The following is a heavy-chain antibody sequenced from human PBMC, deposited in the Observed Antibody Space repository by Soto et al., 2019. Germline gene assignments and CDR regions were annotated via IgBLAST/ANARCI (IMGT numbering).Heavy chain of an antibody. CDR2: ISGSGGNT. J-gene: IGHJ4*02. V-gene: IGHV3-23*01. CDR3: ARGLWPYDGSAFYYPKGDFDY. CDR1: GFTFSSYA. D-gene: IGHD3-22*01. Sequence: PVGSLRLSCAASGFTFSSYAMSWVRQAPGKGLEWVSAISGSGGNTYYADSVKGRFTISRDNSRNTLNLQMNSLRAEDTALYYCARGLWPYDGSAFYYPKGDFDYWGQGTLVTVSS.